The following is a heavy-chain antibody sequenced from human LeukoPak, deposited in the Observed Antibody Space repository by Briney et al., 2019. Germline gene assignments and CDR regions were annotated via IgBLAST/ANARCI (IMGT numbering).Heavy chain of an antibody. J-gene: IGHJ4*02. CDR1: GFIFNNYA. Sequence: PGGSLRLSCVASGFIFNNYAMQWVRQAPGKGLEWVALISYDGSNEFYGDSVKGRFTISRDKSKNTLYLQMNSLRTEDTAVYYCARDVDRTFFDYWGQGTLVSVSS. CDR2: ISYDGSNE. D-gene: IGHD3-9*01. V-gene: IGHV3-30-3*01. CDR3: ARDVDRTFFDY.